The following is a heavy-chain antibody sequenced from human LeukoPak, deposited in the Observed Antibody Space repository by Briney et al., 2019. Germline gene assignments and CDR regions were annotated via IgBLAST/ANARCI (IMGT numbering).Heavy chain of an antibody. V-gene: IGHV4-34*01. CDR2: INHSGSI. D-gene: IGHD1-26*01. CDR1: GGSFSGHY. Sequence: SETLSLTCVVYGGSFSGHYWSWIRQPPGKGLEWIGEINHSGSINYNPSLKSRVTVSVDTSKNQFSLKLSSVTAADTAVYYCAFTTGNYYLDSWGQGTLVTVS. J-gene: IGHJ4*02. CDR3: AFTTGNYYLDS.